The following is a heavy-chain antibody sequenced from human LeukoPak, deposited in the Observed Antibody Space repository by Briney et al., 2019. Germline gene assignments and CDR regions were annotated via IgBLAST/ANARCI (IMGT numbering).Heavy chain of an antibody. D-gene: IGHD5-18*01. Sequence: GGSLGLSCAASGFTFSSYGMHWVRQAPGKGLEWVAVISYDGSNKYYADSVKGRFTISRDNSKNTLYLQMNSLRAEDTAVYYCAKGSGYSYGYPNWFDPWGQGTLVTVSS. CDR3: AKGSGYSYGYPNWFDP. CDR1: GFTFSSYG. J-gene: IGHJ5*02. CDR2: ISYDGSNK. V-gene: IGHV3-30*18.